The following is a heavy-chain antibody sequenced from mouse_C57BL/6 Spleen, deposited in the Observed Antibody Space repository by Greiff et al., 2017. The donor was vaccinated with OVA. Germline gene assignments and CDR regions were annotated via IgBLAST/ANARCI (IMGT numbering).Heavy chain of an antibody. CDR3: TRPFYDGYPAWFAY. V-gene: IGHV6-6*01. CDR2: IRNKANNHAT. J-gene: IGHJ3*01. CDR1: GFTFSDAW. D-gene: IGHD2-3*01. Sequence: EVQRVESGGGLVQPGGSMKLSCAASGFTFSDAWMDWVRQSPEKGLEWVAEIRNKANNHATYYAESVKGRFTISRDDSKSSVYLQMNSLRAEDTGIYYCTRPFYDGYPAWFAYWGQGTLVTVSA.